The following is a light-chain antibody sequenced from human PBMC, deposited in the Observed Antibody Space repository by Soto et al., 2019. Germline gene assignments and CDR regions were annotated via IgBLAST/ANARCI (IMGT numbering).Light chain of an antibody. CDR3: QAWDSSTGVV. CDR1: KLGDKY. J-gene: IGLJ2*01. V-gene: IGLV3-1*01. Sequence: SYELTQPPSVSVSPGQTASITCSGDKLGDKYACWYQQKAGQSPVVVIYKDSKRPSGIPERFSGSNSGNTATLTISGTQAMDEADYYCQAWDSSTGVVFGGGTELTV. CDR2: KDS.